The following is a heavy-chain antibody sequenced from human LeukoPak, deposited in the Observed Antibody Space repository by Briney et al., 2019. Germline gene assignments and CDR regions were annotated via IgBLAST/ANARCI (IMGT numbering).Heavy chain of an antibody. J-gene: IGHJ4*02. CDR2: IIPIFGTA. CDR3: ARDGEGGRADY. D-gene: IGHD3-16*01. CDR1: GGTFSSYA. V-gene: IGHV1-69*13. Sequence: VASVKVSCKASGGTFSSYAISWVRQAPGQGLEWMGGIIPIFGTANYAQKFQGRVTITADESTSTAYMELSSLRSEDTAVYHCARDGEGGRADYWGQGTLVTVSS.